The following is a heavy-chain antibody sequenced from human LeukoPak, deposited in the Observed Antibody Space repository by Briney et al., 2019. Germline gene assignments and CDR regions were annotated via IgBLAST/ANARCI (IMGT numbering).Heavy chain of an antibody. D-gene: IGHD3-16*02. CDR2: ISSSSSTI. J-gene: IGHJ3*02. CDR3: ARDSVITFGGVIAPNDAFDI. CDR1: GFTVNSYS. V-gene: IGHV3-48*02. Sequence: GGSLRLSCAASGFTVNSYSMNWVRQAPGKGLEWVSYISSSSSTIYYADSVKGRFTISRDNAKNSLYLQMNSLRDEDTAVYYCARDSVITFGGVIAPNDAFDIWGQGTMVTVSS.